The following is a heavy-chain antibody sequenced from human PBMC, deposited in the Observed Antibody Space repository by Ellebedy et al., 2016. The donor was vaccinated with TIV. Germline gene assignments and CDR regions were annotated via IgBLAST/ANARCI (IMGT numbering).Heavy chain of an antibody. CDR3: AKDLSPAIHYSGVIDY. Sequence: PGGSQRLSCVGSGFTFNSFAMFWVRQAPGKGLEWVSSISASGISTYYADSVKGRLTISRDNSKNTVYLQMNSLRAEDTAIYYCAKDLSPAIHYSGVIDYWGQGTLVTVSS. J-gene: IGHJ4*02. D-gene: IGHD5-12*01. CDR1: GFTFNSFA. V-gene: IGHV3-23*01. CDR2: ISASGIST.